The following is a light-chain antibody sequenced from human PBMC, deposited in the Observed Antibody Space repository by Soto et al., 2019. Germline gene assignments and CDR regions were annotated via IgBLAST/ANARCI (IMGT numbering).Light chain of an antibody. CDR3: TSYTSSTTLYV. J-gene: IGLJ1*01. CDR1: SSDVGDYTS. V-gene: IGLV2-14*01. Sequence: QSALTQPASVSGSPGQSISISCTGPSSDVGDYTSVSWFQQHPGKAPKLVIYEVSNRPSGVSNRFSGSKSANTASLTISGLQAEDEADYYCTSYTSSTTLYVFGTGTKGTIL. CDR2: EVS.